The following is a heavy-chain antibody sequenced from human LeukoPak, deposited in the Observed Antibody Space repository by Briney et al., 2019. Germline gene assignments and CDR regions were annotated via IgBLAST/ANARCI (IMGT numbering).Heavy chain of an antibody. V-gene: IGHV4-59*08. CDR1: GGSISSYY. J-gene: IGHJ4*02. CDR3: ARQTSSGSYYFDY. CDR2: IYYSGST. D-gene: IGHD1-26*01. Sequence: PSETLSLTCTVSGGSISSYYWSWIRQPPGKRLGWIGYIYYSGSTNYNPSLKSRVTISVDTSKNQFSLKLSSVTAADTAVYYCARQTSSGSYYFDYWGQGTLVTVSS.